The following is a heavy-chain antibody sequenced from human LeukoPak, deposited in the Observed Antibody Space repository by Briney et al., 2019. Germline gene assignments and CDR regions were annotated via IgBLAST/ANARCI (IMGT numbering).Heavy chain of an antibody. J-gene: IGHJ5*02. D-gene: IGHD6-19*01. V-gene: IGHV5-51*01. CDR2: IYPGDSDT. Sequence: AGESLKISRKGSGYIFTSYWIGWVRQMPGKGLEWMGIIYPGDSDTRYSPSFQGQVTISADKSISTAYLQWSSLKASDTAMYYCARVTSSSGWYGGWLDPWGQGTLVTVSS. CDR3: ARVTSSSGWYGGWLDP. CDR1: GYIFTSYW.